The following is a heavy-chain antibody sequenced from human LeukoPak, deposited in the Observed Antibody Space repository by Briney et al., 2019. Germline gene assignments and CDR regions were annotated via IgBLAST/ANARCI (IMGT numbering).Heavy chain of an antibody. D-gene: IGHD1-26*01. Sequence: GGSLRLSCAASGFTFDDYAMHWVRQAPGKGLEWVSGISWNSGSIGYADSVKGRFTISRDNAKNSLYLQMNSLRAGDTALYYCAKDSGYSGSYFDYWGQGTLVTVSS. CDR2: ISWNSGSI. CDR3: AKDSGYSGSYFDY. J-gene: IGHJ4*02. CDR1: GFTFDDYA. V-gene: IGHV3-9*01.